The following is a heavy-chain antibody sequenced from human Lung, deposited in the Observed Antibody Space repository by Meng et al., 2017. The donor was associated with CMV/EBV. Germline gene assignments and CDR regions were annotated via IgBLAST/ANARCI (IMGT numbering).Heavy chain of an antibody. D-gene: IGHD6-13*01. V-gene: IGHV1-69*05. Sequence: SVXVSXKASGGTFSSYAISRVRQAPGQGLEWMGGIIPIFGTANYAQKFQGRVTITTDESTSTAYMELSSLRAEETAVYYCATSIVAAGGAFDIWCQGTMVTVSS. CDR3: ATSIVAAGGAFDI. J-gene: IGHJ3*02. CDR1: GGTFSSYA. CDR2: IIPIFGTA.